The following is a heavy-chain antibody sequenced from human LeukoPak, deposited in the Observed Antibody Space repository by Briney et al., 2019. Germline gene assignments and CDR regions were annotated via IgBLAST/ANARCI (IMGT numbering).Heavy chain of an antibody. Sequence: GGSLRLSCAASGFTFSSYEMNWVRQAPGKGLEWVSAISGSGVGTYSADSVKGRFTISRDNSKNTLYLQMNSLRAEDTAVYYCARGPSGYHNTGGQGTLVTVSS. V-gene: IGHV3-23*01. J-gene: IGHJ4*02. CDR2: ISGSGVGT. D-gene: IGHD5-12*01. CDR1: GFTFSSYE. CDR3: ARGPSGYHNT.